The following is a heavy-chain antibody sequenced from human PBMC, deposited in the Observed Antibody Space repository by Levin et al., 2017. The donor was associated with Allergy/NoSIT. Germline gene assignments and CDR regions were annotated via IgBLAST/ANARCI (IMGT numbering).Heavy chain of an antibody. D-gene: IGHD3-22*01. J-gene: IGHJ4*02. V-gene: IGHV3-30*18. CDR3: AKTYDSSGYSYFDY. CDR2: ISYDGSNK. CDR1: GFTFSSYG. Sequence: GGSLRLSCAASGFTFSSYGMHWVRQAPGKGLEWVAVISYDGSNKYYADSVKGRFTISRDNSKNTLYLQMNSLRAEDTAVYYCAKTYDSSGYSYFDYWGQGTLVTVSS.